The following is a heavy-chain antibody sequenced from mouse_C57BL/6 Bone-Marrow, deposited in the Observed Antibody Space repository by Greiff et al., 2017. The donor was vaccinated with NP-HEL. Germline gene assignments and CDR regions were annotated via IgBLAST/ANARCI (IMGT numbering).Heavy chain of an antibody. D-gene: IGHD1-1*01. Sequence: DVKLQESGAELVRPGSSVKMSCKTSGYTFTSYGINWVKQRPGQGLEWIGYIYIGNGYTEYNEKFKGKATLTSDTSSSTAYMQLGSLTSEDSAIYFCARLRLSTVVATRGYYFDYWGQGTTLTVSS. V-gene: IGHV1-58*01. J-gene: IGHJ2*01. CDR2: IYIGNGYT. CDR3: ARLRLSTVVATRGYYFDY. CDR1: GYTFTSYG.